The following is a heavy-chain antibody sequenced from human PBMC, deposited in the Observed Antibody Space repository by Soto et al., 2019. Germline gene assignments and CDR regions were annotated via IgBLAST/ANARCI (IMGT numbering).Heavy chain of an antibody. CDR1: GGSISSSSYY. V-gene: IGHV4-39*01. CDR3: ASPCSGGSCYSGSLWDY. CDR2: IYYSGST. D-gene: IGHD2-15*01. J-gene: IGHJ4*02. Sequence: QLQLQESGPGLVKPSETLSLTCTVSGGSISSSSYYWGWIRQPPGKGLEWIGSIYYSGSTYYNPSLKGRVTISVDTAKNQFSLKLSSVTAADTAVYYCASPCSGGSCYSGSLWDYWGQGTLVTVSS.